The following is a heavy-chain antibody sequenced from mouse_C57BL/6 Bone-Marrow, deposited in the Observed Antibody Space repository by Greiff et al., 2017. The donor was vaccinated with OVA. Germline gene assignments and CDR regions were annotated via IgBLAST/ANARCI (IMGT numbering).Heavy chain of an antibody. D-gene: IGHD1-1*01. CDR1: GYTFTSYW. Sequence: VQLQQPGAELVMPGASVKLSCKASGYTFTSYWMHWVKQRPGQGLEWIGEIDPSDSYTNYNQKFKGKSTLTVDKSSSTAYMQLSSLTSEDSAVYYCARGVVATKYYFDYWGQGTTLTVSS. CDR3: ARGVVATKYYFDY. CDR2: IDPSDSYT. J-gene: IGHJ2*01. V-gene: IGHV1-69*01.